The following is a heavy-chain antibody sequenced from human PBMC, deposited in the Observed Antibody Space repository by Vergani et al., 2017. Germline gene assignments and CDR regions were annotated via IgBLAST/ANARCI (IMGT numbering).Heavy chain of an antibody. J-gene: IGHJ4*02. D-gene: IGHD5-12*01. V-gene: IGHV3-66*02. CDR3: ASGGGYDFGLFDY. CDR1: GFTVSSNY. Sequence: VQLVESGGGLVQPGGSLRLPCAASGFTVSSNYMSWVRQAPGKGLEWVSVIYSGGNTYYADSVKGRFTISRDNSKNTLYRQMNSLRAEDTAVYYCASGGGYDFGLFDYWGQGTLVTVSS. CDR2: IYSGGNT.